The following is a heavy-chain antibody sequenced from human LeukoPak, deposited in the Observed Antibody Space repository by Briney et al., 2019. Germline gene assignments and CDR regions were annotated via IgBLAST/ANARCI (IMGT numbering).Heavy chain of an antibody. CDR2: IKEDGSHK. CDR3: ARGVWFGESLGSGADY. D-gene: IGHD3-10*01. CDR1: GFAFSNYW. V-gene: IGHV3-7*01. J-gene: IGHJ4*02. Sequence: GRSLRLSCAASGFAFSNYWMNWVRQAPGKGLEWVANIKEDGSHKKYVDSVKGRFTISRDNAKYSLYLQMSSLRVEDTALYFCARGVWFGESLGSGADYWGQGTLVTVSS.